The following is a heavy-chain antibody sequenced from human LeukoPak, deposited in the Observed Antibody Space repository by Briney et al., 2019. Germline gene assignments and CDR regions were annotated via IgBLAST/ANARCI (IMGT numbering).Heavy chain of an antibody. CDR3: ARGGAYCGGDCYDAFDI. Sequence: GASVKVSCKASGYTFTGYYMHWVRQATGQGLEWMGWMNPNSGNTGYAQKFQGRVTITRNTSISTAYMELSSLRSEDTAVYYCARGGAYCGGDCYDAFDIWGQGTMVTVSS. J-gene: IGHJ3*02. V-gene: IGHV1-8*03. CDR1: GYTFTGYY. CDR2: MNPNSGNT. D-gene: IGHD2-21*02.